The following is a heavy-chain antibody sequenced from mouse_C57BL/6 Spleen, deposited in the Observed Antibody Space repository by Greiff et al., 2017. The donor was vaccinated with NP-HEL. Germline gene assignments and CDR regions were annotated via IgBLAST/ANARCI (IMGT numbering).Heavy chain of an antibody. D-gene: IGHD2-4*01. CDR1: GYAFSSYW. V-gene: IGHV1-80*01. CDR3: ARLDYEGFAY. J-gene: IGHJ3*01. Sequence: LQESGAELVKPGASVKISCKASGYAFSSYWMNWVKQRPGKGLEWIGQIYPGDGDTNYNGKFKGKATLTADKSSSTAYMQLSSLTSEDSAVYFCARLDYEGFAYWGQGTLVTVSA. CDR2: IYPGDGDT.